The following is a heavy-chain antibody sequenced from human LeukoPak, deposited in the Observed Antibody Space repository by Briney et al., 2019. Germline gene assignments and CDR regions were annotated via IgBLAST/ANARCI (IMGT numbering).Heavy chain of an antibody. J-gene: IGHJ4*02. CDR3: ARAPVYYFDY. CDR1: GSSISSGGYY. CDR2: IYYSGST. Sequence: SETLSLTCTVSGSSISSGGYYWSWIRQHPGKGLEWIGYIYYSGSTYYNPSLKSRVTISVDTSKNQFSLKLSSVTAADTAVYYCARAPVYYFDYWGQGTLVTVSS. V-gene: IGHV4-31*03.